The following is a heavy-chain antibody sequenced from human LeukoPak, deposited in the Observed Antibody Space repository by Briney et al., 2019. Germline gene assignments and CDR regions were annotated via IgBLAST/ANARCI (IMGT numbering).Heavy chain of an antibody. V-gene: IGHV4-39*07. Sequence: SETLSPTCTVYGDSISSTNYYCGWIRQPPGKGREWIGSIYYSGTTFNNPSPKSRVTISVDTSKIQFSLKASSVTATDTAVYYCARDSYGDSGRRVFDYWGQGTLVTVSS. D-gene: IGHD4-17*01. CDR3: ARDSYGDSGRRVFDY. CDR1: GDSISSTNYY. J-gene: IGHJ4*02. CDR2: IYYSGTT.